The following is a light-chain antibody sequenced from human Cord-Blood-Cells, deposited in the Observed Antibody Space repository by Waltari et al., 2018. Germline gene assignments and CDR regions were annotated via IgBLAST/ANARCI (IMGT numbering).Light chain of an antibody. CDR3: QQYGSSPLT. CDR2: GAS. Sequence: EIVLPQSPGPLSLSPGERATLSCRASQSVSSSYLAWYQQKPGQAPRLLIYGASSRATGIPDRFSGSGSGTDCTLTISRLEPEDFAVYYCQQYGSSPLTFGGGTKVEIK. V-gene: IGKV3-20*01. J-gene: IGKJ4*01. CDR1: QSVSSSY.